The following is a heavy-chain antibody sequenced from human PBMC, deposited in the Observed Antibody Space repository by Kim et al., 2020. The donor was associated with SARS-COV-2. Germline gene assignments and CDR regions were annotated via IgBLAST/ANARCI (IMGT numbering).Heavy chain of an antibody. CDR2: ST. CDR3: AKDPLYYFDY. J-gene: IGHJ4*02. V-gene: IGHV3-23*01. Sequence: STYYAESVKGRFTISRDNSKNTLYLQMNSLRAEDTAVYYCAKDPLYYFDYWGQGTLVTVSS.